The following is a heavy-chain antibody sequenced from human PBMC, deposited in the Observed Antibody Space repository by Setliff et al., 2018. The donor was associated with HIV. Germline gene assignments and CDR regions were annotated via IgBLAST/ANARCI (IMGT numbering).Heavy chain of an antibody. D-gene: IGHD3-10*01. CDR2: IYTSGDT. J-gene: IGHJ4*02. CDR3: ARHRGFSGDFDH. V-gene: IGHV4-61*02. Sequence: PSETLSLTCTVSGGSVSSGSYYWSWIRQPVGKGLEWIGRIYTSGDTDYNPSLKSRVTMSLDTSKNQFSLKLTSVTAADTAVYYCARHRGFSGDFDHWGQGTLVTVSS. CDR1: GGSVSSGSYY.